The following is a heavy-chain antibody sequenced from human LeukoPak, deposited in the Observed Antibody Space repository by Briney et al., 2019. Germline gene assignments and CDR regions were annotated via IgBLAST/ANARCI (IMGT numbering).Heavy chain of an antibody. Sequence: PGGSLRLSCVASGFTFSNAWMSWVRQAPGKGLEWVGRIKSKTDGGTIDYAAPVKGTFTIPRDDSKNTLYLQMNSLKTEDTAVYYCTTPYYYDSSGYPYWGQGTLVTVSS. D-gene: IGHD3-22*01. CDR2: IKSKTDGGTI. CDR1: GFTFSNAW. CDR3: TTPYYYDSSGYPY. J-gene: IGHJ4*02. V-gene: IGHV3-15*01.